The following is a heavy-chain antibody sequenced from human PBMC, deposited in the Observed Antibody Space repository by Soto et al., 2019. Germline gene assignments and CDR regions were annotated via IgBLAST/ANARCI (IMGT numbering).Heavy chain of an antibody. V-gene: IGHV4-31*03. D-gene: IGHD4-17*01. CDR2: IYYSGST. Sequence: SETLSLTCTFTGDSFSSISNHYCSWIRQHPGKGLEWIGYIYYSGSTYYNPSLKSRVTISVDTSKNQFSLKLSSVTAADTAVYYCARSSQSTVTTFDHWGQGTLVTVSS. CDR1: GDSFSSISNHY. J-gene: IGHJ5*02. CDR3: ARSSQSTVTTFDH.